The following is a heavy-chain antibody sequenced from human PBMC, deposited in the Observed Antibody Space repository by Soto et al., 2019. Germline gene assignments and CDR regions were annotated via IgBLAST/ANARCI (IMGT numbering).Heavy chain of an antibody. CDR2: ISGSGGST. V-gene: IGHV3-23*01. J-gene: IGHJ4*02. CDR1: GFTFSNYA. CDR3: AKAGSSGYYYETNFDY. Sequence: GGSLRLSCAASGFTFSNYAMSWVRQAPGKGLEWVSPISGSGGSTSYADSVKGRFTISRDNSKNTLYLQMNSLRAEDTAVYYCAKAGSSGYYYETNFDYWGQGTLVTVSS. D-gene: IGHD3-22*01.